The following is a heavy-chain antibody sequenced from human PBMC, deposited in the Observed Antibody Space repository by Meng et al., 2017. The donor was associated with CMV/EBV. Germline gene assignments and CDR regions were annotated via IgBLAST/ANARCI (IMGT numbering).Heavy chain of an antibody. D-gene: IGHD3-3*01. CDR3: AHRRYGGTNYDFFDP. Sequence: GFSLKPYGVRVAWLRQSPGKALEWLALVAWDDDKRYTPSLSGRLTITEDTSKSQVVLTMTDMDPVDTGTYYCAHRRYGGTNYDFFDPWGQGLLVTVSS. V-gene: IGHV2-5*02. CDR1: GFSLKPYGVR. CDR2: VAWDDDK. J-gene: IGHJ5*02.